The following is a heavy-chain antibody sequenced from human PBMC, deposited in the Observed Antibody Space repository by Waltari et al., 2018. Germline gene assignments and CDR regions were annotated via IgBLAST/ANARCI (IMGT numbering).Heavy chain of an antibody. Sequence: EVQLEESGGGLIQPGGSLRLPCAASGFTVSGNYMSWVRQAPGKGLEGVSVIYIGGSIYYADSVKGRFTISRGNSKNTVYLQMNSLRVEDTAVYYCAREAPGYFDLWGRGTLVTVSS. CDR3: AREAPGYFDL. J-gene: IGHJ2*01. CDR1: GFTVSGNY. CDR2: IYIGGSI. V-gene: IGHV3-53*01.